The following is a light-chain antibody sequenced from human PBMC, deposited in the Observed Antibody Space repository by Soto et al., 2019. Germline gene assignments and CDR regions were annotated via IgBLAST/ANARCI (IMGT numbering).Light chain of an antibody. CDR3: QQYHDWVT. CDR2: GAS. CDR1: QSVSSN. V-gene: IGKV3D-15*01. J-gene: IGKJ4*01. Sequence: EIVMTQSPGTLSVSPGESATLSCGTSQSVSSNLAWYQQKPGQAPRLLIYGASTRATGIPARFSGSGSGTEFTLCIRYLRPEDSEVYFCQQYHDWVTFGGGTRVEI.